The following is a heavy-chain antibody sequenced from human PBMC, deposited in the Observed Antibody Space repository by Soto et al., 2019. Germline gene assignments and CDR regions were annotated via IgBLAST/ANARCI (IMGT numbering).Heavy chain of an antibody. J-gene: IGHJ3*02. CDR1: GFTFSSYA. CDR3: AKDLSPLYGDYVLGGAFDI. CDR2: ISGSGGNT. D-gene: IGHD4-17*01. V-gene: IGHV3-23*01. Sequence: EVQLLESGGGLVQPGGSLRLSCAASGFTFSSYAMSWVRQAPGKGLEWVSFISGSGGNTYFADSMKGRFTSSRDNSKNALYLQMNSLRAEDTDVYYCAKDLSPLYGDYVLGGAFDIWGQGTMVTVSS.